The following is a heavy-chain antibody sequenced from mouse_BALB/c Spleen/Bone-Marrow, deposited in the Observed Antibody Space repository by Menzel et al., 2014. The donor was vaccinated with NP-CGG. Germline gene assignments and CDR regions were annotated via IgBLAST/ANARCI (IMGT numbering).Heavy chain of an antibody. J-gene: IGHJ4*01. CDR3: ARFPMDY. CDR2: IRNKAYGYTT. Sequence: EVKLQESGGGLVRPGGSLRLSCTTSGFTFTDYYMSWVRQPPGKALEWLAFIRNKAYGYTTEYSASVRGRFTISRDNSQSILYLQMNTLRAEDSAAYYCARFPMDYWGQGTSVTVSS. V-gene: IGHV7-3*02. CDR1: GFTFTDYY.